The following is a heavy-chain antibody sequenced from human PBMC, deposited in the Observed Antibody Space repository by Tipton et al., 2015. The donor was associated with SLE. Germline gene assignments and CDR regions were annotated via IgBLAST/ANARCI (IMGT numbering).Heavy chain of an antibody. CDR3: ARAGLATSYYYYMDV. D-gene: IGHD5-12*01. CDR2: ISYSGST. Sequence: TLSLTCTVSGGSISSYYWSWIRQPPGKGLEWIGYISYSGSTNYNPSLKSRATISVDTSKNQFSLKLSSVTAADTAVYYCARAGLATSYYYYMDVWGKGTTVTVSS. J-gene: IGHJ6*03. V-gene: IGHV4-59*01. CDR1: GGSISSYY.